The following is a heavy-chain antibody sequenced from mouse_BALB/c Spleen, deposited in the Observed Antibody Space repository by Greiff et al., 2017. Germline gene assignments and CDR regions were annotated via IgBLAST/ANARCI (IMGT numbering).Heavy chain of an antibody. CDR2: IRSKSNNYAT. Sequence: EADGGLVQPKGSLKLSCAASGFTFNTYAMNWVRQAPGKGLEWVARIRSKSNNYATYYADSVKDRFTISRDDSQSMLYLQMNNLKTEDTAMYYCVRHNYGNYGYAMDYWGQGTSVTVSS. CDR3: VRHNYGNYGYAMDY. V-gene: IGHV10-1*02. J-gene: IGHJ4*01. CDR1: GFTFNTYA. D-gene: IGHD2-1*01.